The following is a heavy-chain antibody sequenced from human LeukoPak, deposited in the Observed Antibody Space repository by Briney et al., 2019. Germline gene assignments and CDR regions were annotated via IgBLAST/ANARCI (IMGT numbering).Heavy chain of an antibody. CDR1: GFTFSGSA. CDR2: IRSKANSYAT. Sequence: PGGSLKLSCAASGFTFSGSAMHWVRQAFGKGLEWVGRIRSKANSYATAYAASVKGRFTISRDDSKNTAYLQMNSLKTEDTAVYYCTRQSGVTTSTSTFDYWGQGTLVTVSS. V-gene: IGHV3-73*01. CDR3: TRQSGVTTSTSTFDY. D-gene: IGHD4-17*01. J-gene: IGHJ4*02.